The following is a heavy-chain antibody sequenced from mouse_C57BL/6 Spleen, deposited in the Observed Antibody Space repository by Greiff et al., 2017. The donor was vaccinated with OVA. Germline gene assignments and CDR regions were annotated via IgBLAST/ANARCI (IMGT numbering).Heavy chain of an antibody. CDR3: ARVSMVTTWYCDV. CDR2: ISDGGSYT. J-gene: IGHJ1*03. Sequence: EVKLMESGGGLVKPGGSLKLSCAASGFTFSSYAMSWVRQTPEKRLEWVATISDGGSYTYYPDNVKGRFTISRDNAKNNLYLQMSHLKSEDTAMYDCARVSMVTTWYCDVWGTGTTVTVSS. CDR1: GFTFSSYA. V-gene: IGHV5-4*03. D-gene: IGHD2-2*01.